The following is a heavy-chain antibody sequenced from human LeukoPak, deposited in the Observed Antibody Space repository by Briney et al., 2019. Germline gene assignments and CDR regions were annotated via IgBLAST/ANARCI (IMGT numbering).Heavy chain of an antibody. J-gene: IGHJ4*02. D-gene: IGHD1-26*01. CDR2: INTDGSST. V-gene: IGHV3-74*01. Sequence: PGGSPRLSCAASGFTFSSFWMHWVRQAPGKGLVWVSRINTDGSSTSYADSVKGRFTISRDNAKNTLYLQMNSLRAEDTAVYYCARVVAPGIVGAIKGIDYWGQGTLVTVSS. CDR3: ARVVAPGIVGAIKGIDY. CDR1: GFTFSSFW.